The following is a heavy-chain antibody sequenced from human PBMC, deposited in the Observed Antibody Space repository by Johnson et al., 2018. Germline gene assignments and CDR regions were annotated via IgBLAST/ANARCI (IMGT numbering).Heavy chain of an antibody. D-gene: IGHD6-13*01. CDR1: GFTFSSYW. J-gene: IGHJ1*01. CDR2: IKQDGSEK. CDR3: ARDQGQQLVTRDFQH. Sequence: VQLVESGGGLVQPGGSLRLSCAASGFTFSSYWMSWVRQAPGKGLEWVANIKQDGSEKYYVDSVKGRFTISRDNAKNSLYQQMNSLRAEDTAVYYCARDQGQQLVTRDFQHWGQGTLVTVSS. V-gene: IGHV3-7*01.